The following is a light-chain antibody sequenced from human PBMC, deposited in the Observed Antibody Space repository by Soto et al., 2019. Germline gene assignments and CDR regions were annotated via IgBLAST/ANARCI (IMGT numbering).Light chain of an antibody. CDR2: SES. CDR3: QQYGASPFT. J-gene: IGKJ3*01. Sequence: IVVTQSPATLSVSPGERATLSCRASQSISNYLAWYQQRPGQAPRLLIYSESNRATGIPVRFSGSGSGTDFTLTISSLEPEDFAVYYCQQYGASPFTFGPGTRVEI. CDR1: QSISNY. V-gene: IGKV3-11*01.